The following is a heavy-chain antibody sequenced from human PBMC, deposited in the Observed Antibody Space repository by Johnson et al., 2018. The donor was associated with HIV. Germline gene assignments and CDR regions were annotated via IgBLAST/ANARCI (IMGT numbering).Heavy chain of an antibody. D-gene: IGHD7-27*01. CDR2: ISYDGSNK. CDR1: GFTFSSYA. Sequence: QVQLVESGGGVVQPGRSLKLSCAASGFTFSSYAMHWVRPAPGKGLDWVAVISYDGSNKYYADSVTGRFTISRDNSKNTLYLQMNSLRAEDTAVYYCARDLTNWGVGDAFDIWGQGTMVTVSS. V-gene: IGHV3-30-3*01. CDR3: ARDLTNWGVGDAFDI. J-gene: IGHJ3*02.